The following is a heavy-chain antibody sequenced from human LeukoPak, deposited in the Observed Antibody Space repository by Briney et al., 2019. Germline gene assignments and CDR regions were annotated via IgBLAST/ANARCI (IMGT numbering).Heavy chain of an antibody. Sequence: GASVKVSCKVSGYTLTELSMHWVRQAPGKGLEWMGGFDPEDGETIYAQKFQGRVTMTEDTSTDTAYMELSSLRSEDTAVYYCATDLKGFLGDGAFDIWGQGTMVTVSS. CDR3: ATDLKGFLGDGAFDI. V-gene: IGHV1-24*01. D-gene: IGHD2/OR15-2a*01. J-gene: IGHJ3*02. CDR1: GYTLTELS. CDR2: FDPEDGET.